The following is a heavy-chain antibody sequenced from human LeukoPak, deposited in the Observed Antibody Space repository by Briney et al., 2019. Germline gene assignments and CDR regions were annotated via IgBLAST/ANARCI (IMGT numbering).Heavy chain of an antibody. V-gene: IGHV3-23*01. CDR2: ITGSGGNT. J-gene: IGHJ6*02. Sequence: GGSLRLSCAASGFIFSSYSMSWVRQAPGKGLEWVSVITGSGGNTYYADSVKGRFTISKDNSKNTVYLQMSSLRVDDTAVYYYAKAASSSWPSYYYGMDVWGQGTTVTVSS. CDR3: AKAASSSWPSYYYGMDV. D-gene: IGHD6-13*01. CDR1: GFIFSSYS.